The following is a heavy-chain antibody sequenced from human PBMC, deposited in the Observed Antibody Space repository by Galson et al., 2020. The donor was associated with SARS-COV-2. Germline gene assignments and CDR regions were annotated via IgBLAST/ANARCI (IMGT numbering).Heavy chain of an antibody. CDR2: INAYNGNT. D-gene: IGHD3-10*01. CDR1: GYTFTSYG. V-gene: IGHV1-18*04. J-gene: IGHJ4*02. Sequence: AAVTVSCKASGYTFTSYGIRWVRPAPGKGLDWMGWINAYNGNTNYAQKLQGRVTMTTDTSTSTAYMERRSLRSDDPAVYHCARTTIRVMVRGLPNFDYWGQGTLVTVSS. CDR3: ARTTIRVMVRGLPNFDY.